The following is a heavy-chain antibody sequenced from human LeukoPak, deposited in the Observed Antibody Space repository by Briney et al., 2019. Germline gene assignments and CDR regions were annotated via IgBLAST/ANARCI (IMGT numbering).Heavy chain of an antibody. Sequence: ASVKVSCKASGYTFTGYYMHWVRQAPGQPLEWMGWINPNSGGTNYAQKFQGRVTMTRDTSISTAYMELSRLRSDDTAVYYCARVSGYSYAYYYYYGMDVWGQGTTVTVSS. J-gene: IGHJ6*02. D-gene: IGHD5-18*01. CDR3: ARVSGYSYAYYYYYGMDV. CDR1: GYTFTGYY. CDR2: INPNSGGT. V-gene: IGHV1-2*02.